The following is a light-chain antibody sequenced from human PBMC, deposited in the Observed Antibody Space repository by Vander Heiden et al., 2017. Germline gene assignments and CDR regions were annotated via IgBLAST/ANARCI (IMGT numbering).Light chain of an antibody. V-gene: IGKV1-9*01. CDR3: QQQGT. CDR2: AAS. CDR1: QGSSSY. Sequence: IQLTQSPSSLSASVGDRVTITCRASQGSSSYLAWYQQKPGKAPKLLIYAASTLQSGVPSRFSGSGSGTDFTLTISSLQPEDFATYDGQQQGTFGQGTKVELK. J-gene: IGKJ1*01.